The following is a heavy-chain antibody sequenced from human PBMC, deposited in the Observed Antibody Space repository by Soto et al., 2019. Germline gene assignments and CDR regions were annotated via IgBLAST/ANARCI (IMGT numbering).Heavy chain of an antibody. Sequence: QVQLVQSGAEVKKPGSSVKVSCKASGGTFSSYAISWVRQAPGQGLEWMGGIIPIFGTANYAQKFQGRVTITADESTSTAYMELSSLRSEDTAVYYCARGFQLWEIAAAGPYYYYGMDVWGQGTTVTVSS. CDR1: GGTFSSYA. CDR3: ARGFQLWEIAAAGPYYYYGMDV. CDR2: IIPIFGTA. V-gene: IGHV1-69*01. D-gene: IGHD6-13*01. J-gene: IGHJ6*02.